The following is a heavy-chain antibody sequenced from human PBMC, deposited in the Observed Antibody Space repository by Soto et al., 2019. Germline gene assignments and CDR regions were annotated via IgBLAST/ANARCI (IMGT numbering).Heavy chain of an antibody. D-gene: IGHD4-17*01. Sequence: ASVKVSCKASGYRFSDYYMHWVWQAPGQGLEWMGWINPDTGVTKYTQKFQGRVTMTRDTSISTAYLELSGLTSDDTAIYFCARKVRDYNFDYWGQGTLVTVSS. CDR1: GYRFSDYY. J-gene: IGHJ4*02. CDR2: INPDTGVT. V-gene: IGHV1-2*02. CDR3: ARKVRDYNFDY.